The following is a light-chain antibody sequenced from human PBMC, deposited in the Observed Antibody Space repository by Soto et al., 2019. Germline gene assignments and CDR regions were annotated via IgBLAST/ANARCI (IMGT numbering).Light chain of an antibody. Sequence: DIRMTQSPSSLSASVGDRVTITCRASQSISNYLSWYQQKPGKVPNLLIYAAFSLQSGVPSRFSGSGSGTDFTLTISSLQPEDFATYYCQQSYSTPTFGQGTKVEIK. CDR3: QQSYSTPT. J-gene: IGKJ1*01. CDR1: QSISNY. CDR2: AAF. V-gene: IGKV1-39*01.